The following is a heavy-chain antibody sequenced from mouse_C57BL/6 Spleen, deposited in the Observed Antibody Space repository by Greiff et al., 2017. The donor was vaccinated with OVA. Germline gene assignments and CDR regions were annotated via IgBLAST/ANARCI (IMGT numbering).Heavy chain of an antibody. CDR3: ASYGNYFAWFAY. CDR1: GYTFTDHT. CDR2: IYPRDGST. D-gene: IGHD2-1*01. Sequence: VKLMESDAELVKPGASVKISCKVSGYTFTDHTIHWMKQRPEQGLEWIGYIYPRDGSTKYNEKFKGKATLTADISSSTAYMQLNSLTSEDSAVYFCASYGNYFAWFAYWGQGTLVTVSA. J-gene: IGHJ3*01. V-gene: IGHV1-78*01.